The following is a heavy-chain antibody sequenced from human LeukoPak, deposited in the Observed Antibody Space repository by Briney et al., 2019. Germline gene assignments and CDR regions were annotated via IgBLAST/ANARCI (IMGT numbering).Heavy chain of an antibody. CDR3: ARGDCSSTSCYLREPEPDY. D-gene: IGHD2-2*01. CDR1: GFTFSSYA. J-gene: IGHJ4*02. CDR2: ISYDGSNK. Sequence: GGSLRLSCAASGFTFSSYAMHWVRQAPGKGLEWVAVISYDGSNKYYADSVKGRFTISRDNSKNTLYLQMNSLRAEDTAVYYCARGDCSSTSCYLREPEPDYWGQGTMVTVSS. V-gene: IGHV3-30*04.